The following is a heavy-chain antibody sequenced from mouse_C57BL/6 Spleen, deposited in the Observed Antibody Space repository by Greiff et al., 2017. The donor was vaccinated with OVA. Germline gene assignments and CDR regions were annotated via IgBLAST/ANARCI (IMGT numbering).Heavy chain of an antibody. CDR1: GYTFTDYN. CDR3: ARGYDDDLFAY. J-gene: IGHJ3*01. CDR2: INPNNGGT. D-gene: IGHD2-2*01. Sequence: DVKLVESGPELVKPGASVKMSCKASGYTFTDYNMHWVKQSHGKSLEWIGYINPNNGGTSYNQKFKGKATLTVNKSSSTAYMELRSLTSEDSAVYYCARGYDDDLFAYWGQGTLVTVSA. V-gene: IGHV1-22*01.